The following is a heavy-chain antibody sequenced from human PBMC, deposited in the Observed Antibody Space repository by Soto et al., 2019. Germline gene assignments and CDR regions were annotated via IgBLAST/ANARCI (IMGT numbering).Heavy chain of an antibody. Sequence: QVQLVESGGGVVQPGRSLRLSCAASGFTFSSYGMHWVRQAPGKGLEWVAVIWYDGSNKYYADSVKGRFTISRDNSKNTLYLQMNSLRAEDTAVYYCARGVRRLRPSYGMDVWGQGTTVTVSS. V-gene: IGHV3-33*01. CDR3: ARGVRRLRPSYGMDV. J-gene: IGHJ6*02. D-gene: IGHD4-17*01. CDR2: IWYDGSNK. CDR1: GFTFSSYG.